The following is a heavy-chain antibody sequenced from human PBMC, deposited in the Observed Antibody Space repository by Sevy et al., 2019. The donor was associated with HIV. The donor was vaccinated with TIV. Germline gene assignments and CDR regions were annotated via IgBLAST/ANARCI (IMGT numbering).Heavy chain of an antibody. V-gene: IGHV3-7*01. J-gene: IGHJ4*02. CDR2: IKQDGSEK. CDR3: ARDVGKQHIFDY. Sequence: GGSLRLSCAASGFTFSSYWMSWVRQAPGKGQEWVANIKQDGSEKSYVDSVKGRFTISRDNAKNSLYLQMNSLRAEDTAGYYCARDVGKQHIFDYWGQGTLVTVSS. D-gene: IGHD6-13*01. CDR1: GFTFSSYW.